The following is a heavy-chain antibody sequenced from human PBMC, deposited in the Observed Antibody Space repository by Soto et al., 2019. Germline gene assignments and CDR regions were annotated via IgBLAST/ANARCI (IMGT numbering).Heavy chain of an antibody. CDR3: ARQLAYCGGDCYTEPIDY. Sequence: QAQLVQSGAEVKKPGASVKVSCKTSGYTFTAYYIHWVRQAPGQGLEGVGWINPKTGDTKYAQKFQGRVTMTGDTSITTAYMELGRLRSDDTAVYYCARQLAYCGGDCYTEPIDYWGQGTLVTVSS. CDR1: GYTFTAYY. J-gene: IGHJ4*02. V-gene: IGHV1-2*02. D-gene: IGHD2-21*02. CDR2: INPKTGDT.